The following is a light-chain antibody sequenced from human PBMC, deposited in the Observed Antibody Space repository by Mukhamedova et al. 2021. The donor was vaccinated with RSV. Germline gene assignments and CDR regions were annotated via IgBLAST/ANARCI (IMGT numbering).Light chain of an antibody. CDR3: SSYTSSSTLE. CDR1: SSDVGGYNY. J-gene: IGLJ2*01. CDR2: EVS. V-gene: IGLV2-14*01. Sequence: TGTSSDVGGYNYVSWYQQHPGKAPKLMIYEVSNRPSGVSNRFSGSKSGNTASLTISGLQAEDEADYYCSSYTSSSTLEFGGGTK.